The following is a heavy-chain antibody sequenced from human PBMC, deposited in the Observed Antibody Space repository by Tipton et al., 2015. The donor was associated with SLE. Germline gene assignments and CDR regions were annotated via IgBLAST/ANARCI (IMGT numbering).Heavy chain of an antibody. CDR3: ASLVGVSTSGAFDR. CDR1: GGSVSSGAFY. CDR2: LSYSGTT. Sequence: TLSLTCIVSGGSVSSGAFYWGLIRQPPRKGLEWIGSLSYSGTTYYNTSLKSRVTISIDTSKNQFSLKLTSVAAADTAMYYCASLVGVSTSGAFDRWGKGTMVSVSS. D-gene: IGHD1-26*01. V-gene: IGHV4-39*07. J-gene: IGHJ3*01.